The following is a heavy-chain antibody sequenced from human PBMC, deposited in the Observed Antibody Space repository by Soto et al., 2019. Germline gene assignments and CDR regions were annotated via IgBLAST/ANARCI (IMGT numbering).Heavy chain of an antibody. D-gene: IGHD4-4*01. J-gene: IGHJ6*02. CDR1: GGSISSSSYY. V-gene: IGHV4-39*01. CDR2: IYYSGST. Sequence: SETLSLTCTVSGGSISSSSYYWGWIRQPPGKGLEWIGSIYYSGSTYYNPSLKSRVTISVDTSKNQCSLKLSSVTAADTAVYYCATNYAYYYYYGMDVWGQGTTVTV. CDR3: ATNYAYYYYYGMDV.